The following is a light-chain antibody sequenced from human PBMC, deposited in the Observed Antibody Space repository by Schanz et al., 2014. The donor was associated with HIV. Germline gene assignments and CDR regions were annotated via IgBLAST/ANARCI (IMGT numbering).Light chain of an antibody. CDR3: SSYTSSSTWV. Sequence: QSALTQPASVSGSPGQSITISCTGTRNDVGTYNLVSWYQQHPGKAPQLMIYEVTKRPSGVSDRFSGSKSDNTASLTISGLQPEDEADYYCSSYTSSSTWVFGGGTKLTVL. J-gene: IGLJ3*02. CDR2: EVT. V-gene: IGLV2-14*02. CDR1: RNDVGTYNL.